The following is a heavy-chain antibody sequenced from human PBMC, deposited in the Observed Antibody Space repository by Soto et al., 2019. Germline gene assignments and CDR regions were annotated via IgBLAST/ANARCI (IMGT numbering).Heavy chain of an antibody. CDR3: ARLLYSGYDWDTNWFDP. V-gene: IGHV1-2*02. D-gene: IGHD5-12*01. Sequence: GASVKVSCKASGYTFTGYHMHWVRQAPGQGLEWMGWINPNSGGTNYAQKFQGRVTMTRDTSISTAYMELSRLRSDDTAVYYCARLLYSGYDWDTNWFDPWGQGTLVTVSS. J-gene: IGHJ5*02. CDR1: GYTFTGYH. CDR2: INPNSGGT.